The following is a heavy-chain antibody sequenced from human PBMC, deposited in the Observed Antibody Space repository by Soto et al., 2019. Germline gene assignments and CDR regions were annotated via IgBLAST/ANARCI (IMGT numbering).Heavy chain of an antibody. CDR2: IIPILGIA. CDR1: GGTFSSYT. V-gene: IGHV1-69*02. CDR3: AGGGGAGLYYYYYYYMDV. J-gene: IGHJ6*03. D-gene: IGHD6-19*01. Sequence: GASVKVSCKASGGTFSSYTISWVRQAPGQGLEWMGRIIPILGIANYAQKFQGRVTITADKSTSTAYMELSSLRSEDTAVYYCAGGGGAGLYYYYYYYMDVWGKGTTVTVSS.